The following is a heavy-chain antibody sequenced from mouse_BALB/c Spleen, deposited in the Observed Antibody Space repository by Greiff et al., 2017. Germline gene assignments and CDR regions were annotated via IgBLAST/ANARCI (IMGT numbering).Heavy chain of an antibody. D-gene: IGHD2-2*01. CDR1: GYTFTSYY. CDR2: IYPGNVNT. Sequence: QVQLKQSGPELVKPGASVRISCKASGYTFTSYYIHWVKQRPGQGLEWIGWIYPGNVNTKYNEKFKGKATLTADKSSSTAYMQLSSLTSEDSAVYFCARYGYDGSPFAYWGQGTLVTVSA. J-gene: IGHJ3*01. CDR3: ARYGYDGSPFAY. V-gene: IGHV1S56*01.